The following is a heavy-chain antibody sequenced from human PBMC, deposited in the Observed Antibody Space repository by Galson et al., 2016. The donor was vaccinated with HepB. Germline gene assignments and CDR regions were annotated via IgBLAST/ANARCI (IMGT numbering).Heavy chain of an antibody. Sequence: SVKVSCKASGYTFTSYGISWVRQAPGQRPEWMGWINAGSGYTKYSQNFQGRVTITRDSSASTAYMELSSLSTEDTAFYYCARDGLPLIYFGVAGGYMDVWGKGTTVTVSS. V-gene: IGHV1-3*01. CDR1: GYTFTSYG. CDR3: ARDGLPLIYFGVAGGYMDV. D-gene: IGHD3-10*01. J-gene: IGHJ6*03. CDR2: INAGSGYT.